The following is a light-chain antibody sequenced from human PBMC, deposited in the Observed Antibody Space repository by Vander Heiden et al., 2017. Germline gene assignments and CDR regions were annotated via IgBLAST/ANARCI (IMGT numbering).Light chain of an antibody. CDR3: CSYAGSTTWV. V-gene: IGLV2-23*02. CDR2: EVT. Sequence: QSALTQPASVSGSPGQSITISCAGTSSAVRSYNLVSWYQQPPGKAPKLMIYEVTKRPSGVSNRFSGSKSGITVSLTISGLQAEDEADYYCCSYAGSTTWVFGGGTKLTVL. J-gene: IGLJ3*02. CDR1: SSAVRSYNL.